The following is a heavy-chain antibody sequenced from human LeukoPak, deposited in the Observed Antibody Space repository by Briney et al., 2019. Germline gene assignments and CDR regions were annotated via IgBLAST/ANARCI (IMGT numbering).Heavy chain of an antibody. CDR2: IKQDGSDK. D-gene: IGHD3-16*01. CDR1: GFTFTTYW. V-gene: IGHV3-7*01. J-gene: IGHJ4*02. CDR3: SRGGRGDY. Sequence: GGSLRLSCAASGFTFTTYWMSWVRQAPGKGLEWVANIKQDGSDKYYVDSVKGRFTISRDNAKNSLYLQMSSLRADDTAVYYCSRGGRGDYWGQGTLVTVSS.